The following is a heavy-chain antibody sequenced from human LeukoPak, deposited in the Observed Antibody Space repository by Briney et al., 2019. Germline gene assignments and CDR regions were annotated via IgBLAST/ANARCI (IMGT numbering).Heavy chain of an antibody. J-gene: IGHJ6*04. CDR1: GFSFSTYA. Sequence: GMSLRLSCAASGFSFSTYALHWVRQAPGKGLEWVALISNDGSNQHYVSSVKGRFTISRDISNSTLFLQMNRLRTDDTAVYYCARQGSSLDYHPTFLDVWGKGTPVTVSS. CDR3: ARQGSSLDYHPTFLDV. D-gene: IGHD6-6*01. V-gene: IGHV3-30*01. CDR2: ISNDGSNQ.